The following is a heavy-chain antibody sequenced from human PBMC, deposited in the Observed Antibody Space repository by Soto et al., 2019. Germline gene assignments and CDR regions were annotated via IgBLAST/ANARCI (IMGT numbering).Heavy chain of an antibody. CDR2: IIPIFGTA. V-gene: IGHV1-69*01. CDR1: GGTFSSYA. D-gene: IGHD3-10*01. Sequence: QVQLVQSGAEVKKPGSSVKVSCKASGGTFSSYAISWVRQAPGQGLEWMGGIIPIFGTANYAQKFQGRVTITADESTSTAYMEVSSLRSEDTAVYYCARGVGYYYGSGSYSTFDYWGQGTLVTVSS. J-gene: IGHJ4*02. CDR3: ARGVGYYYGSGSYSTFDY.